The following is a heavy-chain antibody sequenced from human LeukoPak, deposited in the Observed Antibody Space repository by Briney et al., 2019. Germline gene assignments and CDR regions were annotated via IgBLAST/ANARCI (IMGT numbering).Heavy chain of an antibody. CDR3: ASTYYGSGNRREY. Sequence: SETLSLTCTVSGGSISSYYWSWIRQPPGKGLEWIGRIYTSGSTKYNPSLTSRVTMSVDTSKNQFSLKLSSVTAADTAVYYCASTYYGSGNRREYWGQGTLVTVSS. V-gene: IGHV4-4*07. J-gene: IGHJ4*02. CDR2: IYTSGST. CDR1: GGSISSYY. D-gene: IGHD3-10*01.